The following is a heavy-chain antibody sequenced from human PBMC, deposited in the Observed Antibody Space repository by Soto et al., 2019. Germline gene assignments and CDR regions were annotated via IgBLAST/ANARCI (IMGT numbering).Heavy chain of an antibody. CDR1: GGTFSSYA. D-gene: IGHD1-7*01. CDR3: ARVSVYNLNYHYYYYGMDV. V-gene: IGHV1-69*12. CDR2: IIPIFGTA. Sequence: QVQLVQSGAEVKKPGSSVKVSCKASGGTFSSYAISWVRQAPGQGLEWMGGIIPIFGTANYAQKFQGRVTITADESTSTAYMELSSLKSEDTAVYYCARVSVYNLNYHYYYYGMDVWGQGNTVTVSS. J-gene: IGHJ6*02.